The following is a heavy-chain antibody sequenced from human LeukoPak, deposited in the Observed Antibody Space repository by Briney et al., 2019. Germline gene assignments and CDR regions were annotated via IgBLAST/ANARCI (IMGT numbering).Heavy chain of an antibody. V-gene: IGHV1-18*01. CDR1: GYTLTNYG. CDR3: ARGSGYCSGGSCYGGWYFDL. Sequence: GASVKVSRKASGYTLTNYGISWVRQAPGQGLEWMGWISTYNGNTKYAQKFQDRTTMTTDTSTSTAYMELRRLRSGDTAVYYCARGSGYCSGGSCYGGWYFDLWGRGTLVTVSS. D-gene: IGHD2-15*01. CDR2: ISTYNGNT. J-gene: IGHJ2*01.